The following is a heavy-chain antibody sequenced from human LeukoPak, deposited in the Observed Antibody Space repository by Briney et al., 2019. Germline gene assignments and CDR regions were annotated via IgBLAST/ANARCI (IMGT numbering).Heavy chain of an antibody. CDR1: GFTFSSYA. J-gene: IGHJ5*02. CDR3: AKDWVAVAGSTNWFDP. Sequence: PGGSLRLSCAASGFTFSSYAMSWVRQAPGKGLEWVSAISGSGGSTYYADSVKGRFTISRDNSKNTLYLQMNSLRAEDTAVYYCAKDWVAVAGSTNWFDPWGQGTLVTVSS. V-gene: IGHV3-23*01. CDR2: ISGSGGST. D-gene: IGHD6-19*01.